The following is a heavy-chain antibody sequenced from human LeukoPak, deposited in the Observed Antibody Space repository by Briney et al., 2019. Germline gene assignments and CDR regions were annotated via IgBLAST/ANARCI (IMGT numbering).Heavy chain of an antibody. V-gene: IGHV3-30-3*01. CDR2: ISYDGSNK. D-gene: IGHD4-11*01. J-gene: IGHJ4*02. CDR3: ARVVIGTTVTYYYFDY. Sequence: PGRSLRLSCAASGFTFSSYAMHWVRQAPGKGLEWVAAISYDGSNKYYADSVKGRFTISRDNSKNTLYLQMNSLRAEDTAVYYCARVVIGTTVTYYYFDYWGQGTLVTVSS. CDR1: GFTFSSYA.